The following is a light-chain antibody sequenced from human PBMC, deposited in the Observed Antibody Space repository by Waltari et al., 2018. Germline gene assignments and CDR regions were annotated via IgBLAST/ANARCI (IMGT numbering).Light chain of an antibody. CDR1: SSDFGSYNI. CDR2: EVT. V-gene: IGLV2-23*02. J-gene: IGLJ2*01. Sequence: QSALTQPASVSGSPGQSITIPCTGASSDFGSYNIVSWSQRYTGQSPKGMIYEVTKRPSGVSDRFSGYRSGNTASLTISGLHPEDEADYYCCSYAGSGTLDVVFGGGTKLTVL. CDR3: CSYAGSGTLDVV.